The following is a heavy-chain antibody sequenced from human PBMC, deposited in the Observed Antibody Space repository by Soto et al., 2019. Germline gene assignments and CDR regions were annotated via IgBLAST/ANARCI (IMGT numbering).Heavy chain of an antibody. Sequence: QVQLVQSGTEVKKPGASVKVSCEASGYTFTNYGIHWVRQAPGQRLEWMGWLNAANGDTKYSPKFQGRVTITRDTSASTAYMELSSLRSEDTAVYYCARDPRGASGSYGGGYFDYWGQGTLVTVSS. D-gene: IGHD1-26*01. V-gene: IGHV1-3*01. J-gene: IGHJ4*02. CDR2: LNAANGDT. CDR1: GYTFTNYG. CDR3: ARDPRGASGSYGGGYFDY.